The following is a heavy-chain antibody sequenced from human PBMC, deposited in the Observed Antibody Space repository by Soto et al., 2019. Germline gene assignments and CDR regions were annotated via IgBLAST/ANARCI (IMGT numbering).Heavy chain of an antibody. CDR3: ARLVQVGNVDY. CDR1: GYSFTSYW. J-gene: IGHJ4*02. D-gene: IGHD2-15*01. Sequence: GESLKISCKGSGYSFTSYWIGWVRQMPGKGLDWMAKIDPSDSYTVYSPSFQGHVTISADKSISTVYLQWSSLKASDTAMYYCARLVQVGNVDYGGQGTLVTVSS. V-gene: IGHV5-10-1*01. CDR2: IDPSDSYT.